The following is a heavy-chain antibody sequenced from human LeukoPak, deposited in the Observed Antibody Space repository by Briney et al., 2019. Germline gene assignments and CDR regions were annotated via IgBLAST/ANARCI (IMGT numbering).Heavy chain of an antibody. V-gene: IGHV3-21*01. CDR1: GLTFSSYN. CDR2: ISSSSSYI. Sequence: GGSLRLSCAASGLTFSSYNMNWVRQAPGKGLEWASSISSSSSYIYYADSMKGRFTISRDNAKNSLYLQMNSLRAEDTAVYYCARQVGATLVDYWGQGTLVTVSS. D-gene: IGHD1-26*01. CDR3: ARQVGATLVDY. J-gene: IGHJ4*02.